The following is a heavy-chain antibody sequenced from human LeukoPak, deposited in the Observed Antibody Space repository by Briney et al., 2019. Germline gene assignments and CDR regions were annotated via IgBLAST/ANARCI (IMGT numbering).Heavy chain of an antibody. CDR1: GFTFSSYW. CDR3: ASVPLRGAGDY. V-gene: IGHV3-74*01. D-gene: IGHD5-24*01. Sequence: GGSLRLSCAASGFTFSSYWMHWVRQAPGKGLVWVSRINSDGSSTSYADSVKGRFTISRDNAKNTLYLQMSSLIAEDTAVYYCASVPLRGAGDYWGQGTLVTVS. CDR2: INSDGSST. J-gene: IGHJ4*02.